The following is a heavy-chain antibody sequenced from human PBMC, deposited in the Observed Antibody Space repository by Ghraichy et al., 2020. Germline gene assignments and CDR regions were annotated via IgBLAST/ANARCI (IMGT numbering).Heavy chain of an antibody. D-gene: IGHD4-17*01. CDR3: ASAKDYVAFDI. Sequence: ETLSLTCTVSGGSISSYYWSWIRQPPGKGLEWIGYIYYSGSTNYNPSLKSRVTISVDTSKNQFSLKLSSVTAADTAVYYCASAKDYVAFDIWGQGTMVTVSS. J-gene: IGHJ3*02. V-gene: IGHV4-59*01. CDR1: GGSISSYY. CDR2: IYYSGST.